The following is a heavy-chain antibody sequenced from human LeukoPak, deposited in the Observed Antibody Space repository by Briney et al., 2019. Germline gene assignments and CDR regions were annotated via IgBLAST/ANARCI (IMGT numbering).Heavy chain of an antibody. CDR1: GFTFSSYA. J-gene: IGHJ3*02. V-gene: IGHV3-23*01. CDR3: AKDRIGQWLEKVAFDI. D-gene: IGHD6-19*01. CDR2: ISGSGGST. Sequence: GGSLRLSCAASGFTFSSYAMSWVRQAPGKGLEWVSAISGSGGSTYYADSVKGRFTISRDNSKNTLYLQMNSLRAEDTAVYYCAKDRIGQWLEKVAFDIWGQGTMVTVSS.